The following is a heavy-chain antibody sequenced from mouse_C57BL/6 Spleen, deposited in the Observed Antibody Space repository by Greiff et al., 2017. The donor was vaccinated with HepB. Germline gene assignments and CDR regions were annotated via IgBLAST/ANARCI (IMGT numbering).Heavy chain of an antibody. Sequence: EVQGVESGGGLVKPGGSLKLSCAASGFTFSSYAMSCVRQTPEKRLEWVATISDGGSYTYYPDNVKGRFTISRDNAKNNLYLQMSHLKSEDTAMYYCASQLGRGAMDYWGQGTSVTVSS. CDR1: GFTFSSYA. D-gene: IGHD4-1*02. J-gene: IGHJ4*01. V-gene: IGHV5-4*01. CDR3: ASQLGRGAMDY. CDR2: ISDGGSYT.